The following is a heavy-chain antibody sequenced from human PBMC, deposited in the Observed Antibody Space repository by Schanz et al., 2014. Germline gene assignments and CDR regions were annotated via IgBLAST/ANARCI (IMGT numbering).Heavy chain of an antibody. CDR2: ISHSGGSK. V-gene: IGHV3-23*04. J-gene: IGHJ6*02. CDR1: GFTFSSYG. D-gene: IGHD2-15*01. Sequence: EVQLVESGGGLVKPGGSLRLSCAASGFTFSSYGMHWVRQAPGKGLEWVSSISHSGGSKYYADSVKGRFTISRDNSENTLYLQMNSLSADDTAVFYCAKGMGYCSGGTCYDYYYYGLDVWGQGTTVTVSS. CDR3: AKGMGYCSGGTCYDYYYYGLDV.